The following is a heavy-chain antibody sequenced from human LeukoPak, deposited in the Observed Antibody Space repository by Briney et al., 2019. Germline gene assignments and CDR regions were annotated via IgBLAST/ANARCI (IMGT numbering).Heavy chain of an antibody. CDR3: ARGSISNFDY. CDR1: GYTFNSYG. J-gene: IGHJ4*02. Sequence: ASVKVSCKASGYTFNSYGISWVRQAPGQGLEWMGWINVYSGNTNYAQKLQGRVTMTTDTPTRTAYMELRSLRSDDTAVYYCARGSISNFDYWGQGTLVTVSS. CDR2: INVYSGNT. V-gene: IGHV1-18*01. D-gene: IGHD6-13*01.